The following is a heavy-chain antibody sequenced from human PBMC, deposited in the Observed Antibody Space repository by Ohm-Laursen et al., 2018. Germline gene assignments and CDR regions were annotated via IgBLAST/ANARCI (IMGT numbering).Heavy chain of an antibody. Sequence: ATVKISCKASGYTFTSYDINWVRQATGQGLEWMGWMNPNSGNTGYAQKFQGRVTMTRNTSISTAYMELSSLRSEDTAVYYCAGQQLGDAFDIWGQGTMVTVSS. V-gene: IGHV1-8*01. CDR3: AGQQLGDAFDI. D-gene: IGHD6-13*01. CDR1: GYTFTSYD. J-gene: IGHJ3*02. CDR2: MNPNSGNT.